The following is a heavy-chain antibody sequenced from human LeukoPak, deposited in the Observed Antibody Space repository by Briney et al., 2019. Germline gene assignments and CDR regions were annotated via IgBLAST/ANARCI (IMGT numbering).Heavy chain of an antibody. D-gene: IGHD3-10*01. V-gene: IGHV3-30*04. J-gene: IGHJ6*03. CDR1: GFSFSSYA. CDR3: AVLTTLHIAVRPGDEYMDV. CDR2: ISYDGNDK. Sequence: GGSLRLSCATSGFSFSSYAFYWIRQAPGKGLEWLTLISYDGNDKYYADSVKGRFSISRDNSKSMVFLQMNSLRPEDTAVYFCAVLTTLHIAVRPGDEYMDVWGEGTTVTVSS.